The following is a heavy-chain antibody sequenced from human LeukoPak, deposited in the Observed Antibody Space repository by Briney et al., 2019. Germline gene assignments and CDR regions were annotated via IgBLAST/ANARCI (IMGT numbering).Heavy chain of an antibody. Sequence: ATVKVSCKASGYTFTSYEINWVRQATGQGLEWMGWMNPNSGNTGYAQKFQGRVTMTRNTSISTAYMELSSLRSEDTAVYYCARGGLRFICSDHWGQGTLVTDSS. CDR2: MNPNSGNT. V-gene: IGHV1-8*01. CDR1: GYTFTSYE. J-gene: IGHJ4*02. D-gene: IGHD5-12*01. CDR3: ARGGLRFICSDH.